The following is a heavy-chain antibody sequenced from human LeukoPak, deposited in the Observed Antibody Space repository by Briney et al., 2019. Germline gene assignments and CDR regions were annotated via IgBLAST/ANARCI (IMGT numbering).Heavy chain of an antibody. J-gene: IGHJ3*02. Sequence: GGSVRLSCVASGFNFRNLWMSWVRQAPGKGLEWVANINQLGSENDYVDSVKGRFIIFRDNDQKSLFLQMNSLRAEDTAVYYCASDRGALDIWGQGTMVTVSS. V-gene: IGHV3-7*05. D-gene: IGHD3-10*01. CDR3: ASDRGALDI. CDR1: GFNFRNLW. CDR2: INQLGSEN.